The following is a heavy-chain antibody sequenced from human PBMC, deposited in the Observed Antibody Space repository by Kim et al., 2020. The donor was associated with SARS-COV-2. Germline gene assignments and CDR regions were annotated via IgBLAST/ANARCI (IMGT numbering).Heavy chain of an antibody. CDR2: IRSKAYGWTT. CDR3: KFPFNDYGDYYFDY. J-gene: IGHJ4*02. V-gene: IGHV3-49*03. D-gene: IGHD4-17*01. CDR1: GFTVGDYA. Sequence: GGSLRLSCTASGFTVGDYAMSWFRQAPGKGLEWVGFIRSKAYGWTTEYAASVKGRFTISRDDTKSIAYLQMNSLKTEDTAVYYCKFPFNDYGDYYFDYWGQGTLVTVSS.